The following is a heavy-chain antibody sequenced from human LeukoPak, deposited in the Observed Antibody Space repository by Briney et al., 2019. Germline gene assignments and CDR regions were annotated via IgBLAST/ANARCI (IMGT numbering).Heavy chain of an antibody. V-gene: IGHV3-23*01. CDR2: ISGSGGST. J-gene: IGHJ4*02. CDR3: AKDHAYDTSGYYYDY. Sequence: PGGSLRLSCAASGFTFSSYAMSWVRQAPGKGLEWVSAISGSGGSTYYADSVSGRITISRDNSKNTLYLQMNSLRAEDTAVYYCAKDHAYDTSGYYYDYWGQGTLVTVSS. CDR1: GFTFSSYA. D-gene: IGHD3-22*01.